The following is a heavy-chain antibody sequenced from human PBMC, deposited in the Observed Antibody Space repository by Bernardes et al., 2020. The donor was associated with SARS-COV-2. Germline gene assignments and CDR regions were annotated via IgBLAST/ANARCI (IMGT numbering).Heavy chain of an antibody. CDR3: ARDLSHLVRRGFDL. V-gene: IGHV4-59*01. CDR2: IYYSGNT. CDR1: AGSIGSYY. Sequence: SETLSLTCTVSAGSIGSYYWAWIRQPPGKGLEWIGYIYYSGNTNYNPSLKSRVTISVDRSQNQFSLNLSSVTPADTAVYYCARDLSHLVRRGFDLWGRGTLV. J-gene: IGHJ2*01. D-gene: IGHD3-10*01.